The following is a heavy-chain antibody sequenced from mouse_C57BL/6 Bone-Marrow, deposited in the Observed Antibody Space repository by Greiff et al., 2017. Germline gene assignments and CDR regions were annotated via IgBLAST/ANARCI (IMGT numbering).Heavy chain of an antibody. D-gene: IGHD2-1*01. Sequence: QVQLQQSGAELARPGASVKMSCKASGYTFTSYTMHWVKQRPGQGLEWIGYINPSSGYTKYNQKFKDKATLTADKSSSTAYMQLSSLTSEDSAVYYCARGGCHYYGKSPAWFAYWGQGTLVTVSA. J-gene: IGHJ3*01. CDR1: GYTFTSYT. CDR2: INPSSGYT. V-gene: IGHV1-4*01. CDR3: ARGGCHYYGKSPAWFAY.